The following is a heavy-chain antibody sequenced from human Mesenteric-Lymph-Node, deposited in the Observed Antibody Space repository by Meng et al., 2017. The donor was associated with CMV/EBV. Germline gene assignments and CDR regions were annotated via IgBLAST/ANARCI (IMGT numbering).Heavy chain of an antibody. Sequence: GTFGGYTISWMRQARGQGLEWMGRINPIHDTANYAQNFQGGVTISADKSTSTTYVERSSLTSEDAAIYYGARALDIRDGYNSRPFDYWGQGTLVTVSS. CDR3: ARALDIRDGYNSRPFDY. D-gene: IGHD5-24*01. V-gene: IGHV1-69*08. CDR2: INPIHDTA. J-gene: IGHJ4*02. CDR1: GTFGGYT.